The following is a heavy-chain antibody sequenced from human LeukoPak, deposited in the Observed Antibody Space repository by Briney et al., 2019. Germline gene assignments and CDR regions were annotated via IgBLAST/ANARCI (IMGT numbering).Heavy chain of an antibody. Sequence: SETLSLTCTVSGGPISSYTWGWIREPPGKGRGWIGYIYYSGSTNYNPSLKSRVTISVDTSKNQFSLKLSSVTAADTAVYYCARGTYGDYSYYFDYWGQGTLVTVSS. J-gene: IGHJ4*02. D-gene: IGHD4-17*01. CDR3: ARGTYGDYSYYFDY. V-gene: IGHV4-59*01. CDR2: IYYSGST. CDR1: GGPISSYT.